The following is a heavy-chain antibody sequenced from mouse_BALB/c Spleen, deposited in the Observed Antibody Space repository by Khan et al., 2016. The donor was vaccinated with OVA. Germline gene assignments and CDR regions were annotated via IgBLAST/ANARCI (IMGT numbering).Heavy chain of an antibody. CDR1: GYTFTNYG. CDR3: ARGASYWYFDV. V-gene: IGHV9-1*02. J-gene: IGHJ1*01. Sequence: QSQWVQSGPELKKPGETVKISCKASGYTFTNYGMNWVKQAPGKGLKWMGWINTYTGEPTYTDDFKGRFAFSLETSASTAYLQINNLKNEDMATYFCARGASYWYFDVWGAGTTVTVSS. CDR2: INTYTGEP.